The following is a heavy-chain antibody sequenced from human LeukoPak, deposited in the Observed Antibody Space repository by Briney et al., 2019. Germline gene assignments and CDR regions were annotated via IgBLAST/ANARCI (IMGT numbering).Heavy chain of an antibody. D-gene: IGHD6-13*01. V-gene: IGHV3-23*01. CDR2: VSGSGGST. CDR1: GFTFSSYG. Sequence: GGSLRLSCAASGFTFSSYGMAWVRQAPGKGLEWVSSVSGSGGSTHYADSVKGRFTISRDNSNNTVYLQMNSLRGEDTAVYYCAKSFGPVIAAAGTGADWGQGILVTVSS. CDR3: AKSFGPVIAAAGTGAD. J-gene: IGHJ4*02.